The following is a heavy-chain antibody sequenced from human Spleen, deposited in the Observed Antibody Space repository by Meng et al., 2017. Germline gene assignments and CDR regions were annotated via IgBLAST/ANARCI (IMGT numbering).Heavy chain of an antibody. CDR1: GYNFPDYY. CDR2: INPKSGDT. Sequence: QGQLVQSGAEGKKPGASVKGSCKPSGYNFPDYYIHWVRRAPGQGLEWMGRINPKSGDTHYAQKFQARVTMTGDTSISTAYMELSGLRSDDTAMYYCARDEDISAAGKLFGDYWGQGTLVTVSS. V-gene: IGHV1-2*06. D-gene: IGHD6-25*01. CDR3: ARDEDISAAGKLFGDY. J-gene: IGHJ4*02.